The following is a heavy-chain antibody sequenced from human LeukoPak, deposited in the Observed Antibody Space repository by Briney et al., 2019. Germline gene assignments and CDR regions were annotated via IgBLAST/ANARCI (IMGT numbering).Heavy chain of an antibody. Sequence: SETLSLTCTVSGGSISSHYWSWIRQPPGKGLEWIGYIYYSGSTNYDPSLKSRVTISVDTSKNQFSLKLSSVTAADTAVYYCARGGDGYNFDYWGQGTLVTVSS. V-gene: IGHV4-59*11. CDR3: ARGGDGYNFDY. CDR2: IYYSGST. J-gene: IGHJ4*02. D-gene: IGHD5-24*01. CDR1: GGSISSHY.